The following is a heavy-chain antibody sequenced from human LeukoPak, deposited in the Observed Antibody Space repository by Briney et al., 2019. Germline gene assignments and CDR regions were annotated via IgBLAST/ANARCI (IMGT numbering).Heavy chain of an antibody. J-gene: IGHJ4*02. D-gene: IGHD6-19*01. CDR1: GFPFSSYA. V-gene: IGHV3-64D*09. CDR3: SIFSGWDGKFDY. CDR2: ISDSGGST. Sequence: PGGSLRLSCSASGFPFSSYAMHWVRQAPRKGLEYVSAISDSGGSTYYADSGMGRFTISRDNSKNTLYLQMSSLRAEDTAVYFCSIFSGWDGKFDYWGQGTLVTVSS.